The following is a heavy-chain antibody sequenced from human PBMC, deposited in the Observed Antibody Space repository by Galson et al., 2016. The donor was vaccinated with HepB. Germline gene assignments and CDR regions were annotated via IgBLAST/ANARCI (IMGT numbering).Heavy chain of an antibody. CDR3: ARDHNNRLDL. CDR1: GFTFSDSW. J-gene: IGHJ4*02. Sequence: SLRLSCAASGFTFSDSWMAWVRQAPGEGLEWVANIKYDGSENRYVDSVKGRFNISRDNAQNSVFLHMSGLKAEDTAVYYCARDHNNRLDLWGQGTLVTGSS. V-gene: IGHV3-7*01. CDR2: IKYDGSEN. D-gene: IGHD1-14*01.